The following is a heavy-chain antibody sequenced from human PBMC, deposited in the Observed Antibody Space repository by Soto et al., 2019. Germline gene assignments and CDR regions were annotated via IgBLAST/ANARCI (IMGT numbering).Heavy chain of an antibody. CDR1: GFTFSNAW. J-gene: IGHJ4*01. Sequence: GGSLRLSCAASGFTFSNAWINWVRQAPGKGLEWVGRIKSKTDCGTTDFAEPVKGRFAISRDDSNNMVYLQMSSLKIEDTAVYYCTTDSYSTIIIVRFDYWGHGTLVTVSS. CDR2: IKSKTDCGTT. CDR3: TTDSYSTIIIVRFDY. D-gene: IGHD3-22*01. V-gene: IGHV3-15*07.